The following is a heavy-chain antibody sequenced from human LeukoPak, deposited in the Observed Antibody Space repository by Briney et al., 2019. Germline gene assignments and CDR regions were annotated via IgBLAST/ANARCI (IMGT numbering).Heavy chain of an antibody. CDR1: GFTFSSYG. CDR2: ISGSGGST. CDR3: AKDNTFYGGNYFY. V-gene: IGHV3-23*01. D-gene: IGHD4-23*01. Sequence: GGTLRLSCAASGFTFSSYGMSWVRQAPGKGLEWVSAISGSGGSTYYADSVKGRFTISRDNSKNTLYLQMNSLRAEDTAVYYCAKDNTFYGGNYFYWGQGTLVTVSS. J-gene: IGHJ4*02.